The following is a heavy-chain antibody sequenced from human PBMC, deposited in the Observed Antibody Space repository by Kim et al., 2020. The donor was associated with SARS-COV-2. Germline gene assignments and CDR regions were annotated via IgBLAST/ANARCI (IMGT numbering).Heavy chain of an antibody. Sequence: GGSLRLSCAASGFTFSSYGMHWVRQAPGKGLEWVAVIWYDGSKKYYADSVKGRFTISRDNSKNTLYLQMNSLRAEDTAVYYCARDQGGLGYCSSTSCYGFDYWGQGTLVTVSS. V-gene: IGHV3-33*01. CDR2: IWYDGSKK. CDR3: ARDQGGLGYCSSTSCYGFDY. D-gene: IGHD2-2*01. CDR1: GFTFSSYG. J-gene: IGHJ4*02.